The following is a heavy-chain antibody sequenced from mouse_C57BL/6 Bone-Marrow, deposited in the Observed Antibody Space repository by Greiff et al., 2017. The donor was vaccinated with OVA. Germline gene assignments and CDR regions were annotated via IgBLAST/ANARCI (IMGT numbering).Heavy chain of an antibody. V-gene: IGHV1-64*01. Sequence: QVQLQQPGAELVKPGASVKLSCKASGYTFTSYWMHWVKQRPGQGLEWIGMIHPNSGSTNYNEKFKSKATLTVDKSSSTAYMQLSSLTSEDSVVYYCARGVAYGNYHYFDYWGQGTTLTVSS. J-gene: IGHJ2*01. CDR3: ARGVAYGNYHYFDY. CDR1: GYTFTSYW. D-gene: IGHD2-10*02. CDR2: IHPNSGST.